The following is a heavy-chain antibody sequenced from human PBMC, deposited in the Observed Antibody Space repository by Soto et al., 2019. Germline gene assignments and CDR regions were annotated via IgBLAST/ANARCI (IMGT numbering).Heavy chain of an antibody. Sequence: SETLSLTCTVSGGSVSSSPYYWGWIRQPPGKGLEWIGSVYFRGSTYYNPSLESRVSISVDPSENQFSLQLTSVTAADTAVYYCARQSWTYPYTSFDPWGQGTLVTVSS. CDR2: VYFRGST. V-gene: IGHV4-39*01. J-gene: IGHJ5*02. D-gene: IGHD1-7*01. CDR1: GGSVSSSPYY. CDR3: ARQSWTYPYTSFDP.